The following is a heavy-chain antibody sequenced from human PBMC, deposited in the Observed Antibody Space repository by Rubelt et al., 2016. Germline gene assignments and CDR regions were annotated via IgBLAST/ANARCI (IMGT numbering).Heavy chain of an antibody. CDR2: ISYDGSNK. D-gene: IGHD6-13*01. J-gene: IGHJ4*02. Sequence: QVQLVESGGGVVQPGRSLRLSCAASGFTFSSYSMHWVRQAPGKGLEWVAVISYDGSNKYYANSVKGRFTISRDNSKNILYLQMNSLGPEETALYYCARDRSVGSNWYRFVDYWGQGTLVTVSS. V-gene: IGHV3-30*04. CDR1: GFTFSSYS. CDR3: ARDRSVGSNWYRFVDY.